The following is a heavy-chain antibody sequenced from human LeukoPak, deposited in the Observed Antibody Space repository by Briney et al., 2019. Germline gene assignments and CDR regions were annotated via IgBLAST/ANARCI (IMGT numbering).Heavy chain of an antibody. Sequence: SETLSLTCAVYGGSFSGYYWRWIRQPPGKGLEWIGEINHSGSTNYNPSLKSRVTISVDTSKNQFSLKLSSVTAADTAVYYCARDMYYYDSSGMWGQGTLVTVSS. D-gene: IGHD3-22*01. CDR2: INHSGST. J-gene: IGHJ4*02. V-gene: IGHV4-34*01. CDR1: GGSFSGYY. CDR3: ARDMYYYDSSGM.